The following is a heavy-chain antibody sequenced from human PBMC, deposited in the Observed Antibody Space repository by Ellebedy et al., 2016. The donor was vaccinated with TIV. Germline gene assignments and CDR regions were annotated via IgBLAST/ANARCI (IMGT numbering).Heavy chain of an antibody. D-gene: IGHD6-19*01. V-gene: IGHV3-13*04. CDR1: GFTLSSYD. J-gene: IGHJ4*02. CDR3: AKDHHLLFDSGWYFFDD. CDR2: IGTEGDT. Sequence: GESLKISXAASGFTLSSYDIYWVRQVPGKGLQWVSVIGTEGDTYFSGSVKGRFAISRDNSKNTLYLQMDSLRAEDTALYYCAKDHHLLFDSGWYFFDDWGQGTLVTVSS.